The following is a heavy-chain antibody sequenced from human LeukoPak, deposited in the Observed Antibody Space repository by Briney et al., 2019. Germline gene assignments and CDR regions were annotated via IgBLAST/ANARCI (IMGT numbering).Heavy chain of an antibody. CDR2: IKQDGSEK. CDR3: ARDADPPGLSYCGGDCYGAFDI. CDR1: GFTFSSYW. V-gene: IGHV3-7*01. D-gene: IGHD2-21*02. J-gene: IGHJ3*02. Sequence: RGSLRLSCVASGFTFSSYWMSWVRQAQGKGLEWVANIKQDGSEKYYVDSVKGRFTISRDNAKNSLYLQMNSLRAEDTAVYYCARDADPPGLSYCGGDCYGAFDIWGQGTMVTVSS.